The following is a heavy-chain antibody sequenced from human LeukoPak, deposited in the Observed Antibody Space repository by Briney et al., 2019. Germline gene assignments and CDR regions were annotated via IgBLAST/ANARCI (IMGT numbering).Heavy chain of an antibody. CDR2: ISSKGRTS. J-gene: IGHJ4*02. CDR3: ATQGARIAVAMGIDY. CDR1: GFTFSDYY. D-gene: IGHD6-19*01. Sequence: GGSLRLSCAASGFTFSDYYMSWIRQAPGKGLEWVSYISSKGRTSYYADAESDRDTIPRDNPKNTLYQQMKSLRAEDTALYYCATQGARIAVAMGIDYWGQGTLVTVSS. V-gene: IGHV3-11*04.